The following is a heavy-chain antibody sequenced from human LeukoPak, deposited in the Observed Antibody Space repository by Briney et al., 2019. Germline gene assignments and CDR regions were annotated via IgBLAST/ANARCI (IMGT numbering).Heavy chain of an antibody. D-gene: IGHD3-9*01. J-gene: IGHJ4*02. CDR3: AIGILTEYYFDY. CDR1: GYTFTSYY. V-gene: IGHV1-46*01. Sequence: ASVKVSCKASGYTFTSYYMHWVRQAPGQGLEWMGIINPSGGSTSYAQKFQGRVTMTRDTSTSTVYMELSSLRSEDTAVYYSAIGILTEYYFDYWGQGTLVTVSS. CDR2: INPSGGST.